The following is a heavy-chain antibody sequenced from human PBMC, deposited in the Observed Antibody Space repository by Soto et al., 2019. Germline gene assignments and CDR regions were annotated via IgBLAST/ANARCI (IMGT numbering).Heavy chain of an antibody. D-gene: IGHD2-2*01. Sequence: SETLSLTCAVYGGSFSGYYWSWIRQPPGKGLEWIGEINHSGSTNYNPSLKSRVTISVDTSKNQFSLKLSSVTAADTALYYWAGGRPNWSEYCSSTSCYVSISYYYYMDVWGKGTTVTVSS. CDR2: INHSGST. V-gene: IGHV4-34*01. CDR1: GGSFSGYY. J-gene: IGHJ6*03. CDR3: AGGRPNWSEYCSSTSCYVSISYYYYMDV.